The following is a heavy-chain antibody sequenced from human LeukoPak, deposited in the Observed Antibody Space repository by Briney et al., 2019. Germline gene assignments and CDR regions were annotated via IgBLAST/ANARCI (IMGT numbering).Heavy chain of an antibody. CDR1: GFTFSSYG. CDR3: ASGQRQWLDSAYFDY. CDR2: ISYDGSNK. D-gene: IGHD6-19*01. J-gene: IGHJ4*02. Sequence: QPGGSLRLSCAASGFTFSSYGMHWVRQAPGKGLEWVAVISYDGSNKYYADSVKGRFTISRDNSKNTLYLQMNSLRAEDTAVYYCASGQRQWLDSAYFDYWGQGTLVTVSS. V-gene: IGHV3-30*03.